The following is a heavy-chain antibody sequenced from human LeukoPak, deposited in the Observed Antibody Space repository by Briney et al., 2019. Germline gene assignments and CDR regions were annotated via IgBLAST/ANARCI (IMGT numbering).Heavy chain of an antibody. D-gene: IGHD7-27*01. Sequence: GGSLRLSCAASGFTFSSYRMNWVRQAPGKGLEWVSYISSSSSTIYYADSVKGRFTISRDNAKNSLYLQMNSLRAEDTAVYYCARVSPSRLGIRGAFDIWGQGTMVTVSS. CDR1: GFTFSSYR. J-gene: IGHJ3*02. CDR3: ARVSPSRLGIRGAFDI. V-gene: IGHV3-48*01. CDR2: ISSSSSTI.